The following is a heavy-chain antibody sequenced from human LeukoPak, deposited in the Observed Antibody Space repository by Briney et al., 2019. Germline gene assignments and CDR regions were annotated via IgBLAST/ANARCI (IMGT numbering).Heavy chain of an antibody. D-gene: IGHD6-19*01. Sequence: ASVKVSCKASGYTFTSYGTSWVRQAPGQGLEWMGWISAYSGNTNYAQKLQGRVTMTTDTSTSTAYMELRSLRSDDTAVYYCARDPSSGWPTDWGQGTLVTVSS. CDR3: ARDPSSGWPTD. CDR1: GYTFTSYG. J-gene: IGHJ4*02. V-gene: IGHV1-18*01. CDR2: ISAYSGNT.